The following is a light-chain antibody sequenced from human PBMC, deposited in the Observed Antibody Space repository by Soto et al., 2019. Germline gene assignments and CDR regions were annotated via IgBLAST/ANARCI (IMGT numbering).Light chain of an antibody. CDR2: DVS. Sequence: QSALTQPRSVSGSPGQSVTMSCTGTSSDVGGYNYVSWYQQHPGKAPKLMIYDVSKRPSGVPDRFSGSKSGNTASLTISGLQAEDEADYYCCSFAGSYTFAVFGTGTKLTVL. V-gene: IGLV2-11*01. CDR3: CSFAGSYTFAV. J-gene: IGLJ1*01. CDR1: SSDVGGYNY.